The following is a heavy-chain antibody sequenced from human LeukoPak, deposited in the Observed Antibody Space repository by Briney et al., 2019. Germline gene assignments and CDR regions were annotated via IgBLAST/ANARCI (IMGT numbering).Heavy chain of an antibody. V-gene: IGHV4-61*02. CDR1: GGSISSGSYY. D-gene: IGHD3-10*01. Sequence: SETLSLTCTVSGGSISSGSYYWSWIRQPAGKGLEWIGRIYTSGSTNYNPSLKSRVTISVDTSKNQFSLKLSSVTAADTAVYYCARHGSGSQDYWGQGTLVTVSS. CDR2: IYTSGST. CDR3: ARHGSGSQDY. J-gene: IGHJ4*02.